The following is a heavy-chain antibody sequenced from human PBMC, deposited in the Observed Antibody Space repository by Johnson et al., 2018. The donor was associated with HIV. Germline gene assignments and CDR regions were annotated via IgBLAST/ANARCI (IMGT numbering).Heavy chain of an antibody. Sequence: MLLVESGGGLVKPGGSLRLFCAASGFILSNAWMSWVRQGPGKGLEWVGRLKSKSAGGTTGFAAPVNGRFTISGDGSKNTLYLQMNSLKTEDTAVYYCTTIGIPRVIFDGHQSDACDIWGQGTMVTVSS. V-gene: IGHV3-15*01. CDR3: TTIGIPRVIFDGHQSDACDI. D-gene: IGHD4-17*01. J-gene: IGHJ3*02. CDR2: LKSKSAGGTT. CDR1: GFILSNAW.